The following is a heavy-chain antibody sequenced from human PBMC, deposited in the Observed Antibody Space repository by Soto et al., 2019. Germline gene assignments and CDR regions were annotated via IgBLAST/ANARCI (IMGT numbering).Heavy chain of an antibody. D-gene: IGHD6-13*01. CDR3: ASSAGQYYYYGMDV. V-gene: IGHV1-18*01. CDR1: GYTFTSYG. Sequence: ASVKVSCKASGYTFTSYGISWVRQAPGQGLEWMGWISAYNGNTNYAQKLQGRVTMTTDTSTSTAYMELRSLRSDDTAVYYCASSAGQYYYYGMDVWGQGTTVTVSS. CDR2: ISAYNGNT. J-gene: IGHJ6*02.